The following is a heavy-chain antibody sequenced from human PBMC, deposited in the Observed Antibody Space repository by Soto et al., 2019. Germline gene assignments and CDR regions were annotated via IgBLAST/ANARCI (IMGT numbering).Heavy chain of an antibody. CDR2: IRDKAHSYTT. D-gene: IGHD2-15*01. CDR1: GFTFSDHY. V-gene: IGHV3-72*01. J-gene: IGHJ4*02. Sequence: EVQVVESGGGLVQPGGSLTLSCAASGFTFSDHYMDWVRQAPGKGLEWVGRIRDKAHSYTTQYAASVQGRFTISRDDSRNSLYLHMNSLRIEDTAVYYCAKIGYCMETRCDGPDYWGRGTLVSVSS. CDR3: AKIGYCMETRCDGPDY.